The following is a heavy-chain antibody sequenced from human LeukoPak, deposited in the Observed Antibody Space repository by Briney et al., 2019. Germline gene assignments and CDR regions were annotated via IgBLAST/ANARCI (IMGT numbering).Heavy chain of an antibody. V-gene: IGHV3-74*01. CDR1: GFTFSSYW. Sequence: PGGSLRLSCAASGFTFSSYWMHWVRQAPGKGLVWVSRINSDGSFTSYADSVKGRFTISRDNAKNTLYLQMNSLRAEDTAVYYCAAAYPPGVLAAKLGAWFDPWGQGTLVTVSS. CDR2: INSDGSFT. CDR3: AAAYPPGVLAAKLGAWFDP. D-gene: IGHD6-25*01. J-gene: IGHJ5*02.